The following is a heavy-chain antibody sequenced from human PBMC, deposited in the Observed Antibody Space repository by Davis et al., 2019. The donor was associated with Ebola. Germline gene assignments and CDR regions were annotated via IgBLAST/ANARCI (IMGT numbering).Heavy chain of an antibody. J-gene: IGHJ6*02. D-gene: IGHD3-3*01. CDR3: AREGRDFWSDLHVPRHLPYYYYGMDV. Sequence: ASVKVSCKASGYTFTGYYMHWVRQATGQGLEWMGWMNPDSGNTGYASKFQGRVTMTRNNSITTAYMELRSLRSDDTAVYYCAREGRDFWSDLHVPRHLPYYYYGMDVWGQGTTVTVSS. CDR1: GYTFTGYY. CDR2: MNPDSGNT. V-gene: IGHV1-8*02.